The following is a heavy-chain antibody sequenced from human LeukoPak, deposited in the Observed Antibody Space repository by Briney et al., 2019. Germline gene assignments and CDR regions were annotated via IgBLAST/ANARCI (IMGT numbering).Heavy chain of an antibody. D-gene: IGHD5-24*01. CDR1: GFTFSTYS. J-gene: IGHJ4*02. V-gene: IGHV3-21*01. CDR2: ISSSSTYI. Sequence: PGGSLRLSCAASGFTFSTYSMNWVRQAPGKGLEWVSVISSSSTYIYYSDSVRGRFTISRDNAKNSLYLQMNSLRAEDTAVYYCARGDPHGAYFDYWGQGALFTVSS. CDR3: ARGDPHGAYFDY.